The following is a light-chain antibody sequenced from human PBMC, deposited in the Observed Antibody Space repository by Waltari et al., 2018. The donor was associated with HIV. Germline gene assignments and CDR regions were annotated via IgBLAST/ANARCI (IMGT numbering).Light chain of an antibody. J-gene: IGLJ3*02. CDR1: TSTIGAGYD. CDR2: GNV. V-gene: IGLV1-40*01. Sequence: QSVLTQPPSVSAAPGQRVTISCTGSTSTIGAGYDVHCYQQFPGSAPELLIQGNVKRPPAVPDRVSDSKSVTSASLASTGIRAEDEADYYCQSYDSSRSGSVFGGGTKLTVL. CDR3: QSYDSSRSGSV.